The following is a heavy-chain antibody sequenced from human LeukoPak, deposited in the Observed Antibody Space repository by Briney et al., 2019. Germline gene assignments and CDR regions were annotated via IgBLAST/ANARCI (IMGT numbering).Heavy chain of an antibody. CDR1: GFTFSSYS. CDR2: ISSSSSYI. Sequence: GGSLRLSCAASGFTFSSYSMNWVRQAPGKGLEWVSSISSSSSYIYYADSVKGRFTISRDNAKNSLYLQMNSLRAEDTAVYYCAREGGGSYYYFDYWGQGTLVTVSS. V-gene: IGHV3-21*01. D-gene: IGHD1-26*01. J-gene: IGHJ4*02. CDR3: AREGGGSYYYFDY.